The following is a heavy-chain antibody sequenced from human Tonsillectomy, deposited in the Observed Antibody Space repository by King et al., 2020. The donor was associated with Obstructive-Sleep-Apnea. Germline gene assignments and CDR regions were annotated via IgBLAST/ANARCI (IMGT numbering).Heavy chain of an antibody. CDR3: ESEFTIFGVVIIDSTYPYNWFDP. CDR2: ISGSGGST. CDR1: GFTFSSYA. V-gene: IGHV3-23*04. D-gene: IGHD3-3*01. Sequence: VQLVESGGGLVQPGGSLRLSCAASGFTFSSYAMSWVRQAPGKGLECVSAISGSGGSTYYADSVKGRFTFSRDNSKNTLYLQMNSLRAEDTAVYYCESEFTIFGVVIIDSTYPYNWFDPWGQGTLVTVSS. J-gene: IGHJ5*02.